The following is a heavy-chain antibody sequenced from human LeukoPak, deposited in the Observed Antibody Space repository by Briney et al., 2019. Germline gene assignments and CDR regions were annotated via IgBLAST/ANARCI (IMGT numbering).Heavy chain of an antibody. CDR3: ARAAMTTVVTTDY. V-gene: IGHV1-69*01. CDR1: GGTFSSYA. D-gene: IGHD4-23*01. J-gene: IGHJ4*02. Sequence: SVKVSCKASGGTFSSYAIGWVRQAPGQGLEWMGGIIPIFGTANYAQKFQGRVTITADESTSTAYMELSSLRSEDTAVYYCARAAMTTVVTTDYWGQGTLVTVSS. CDR2: IIPIFGTA.